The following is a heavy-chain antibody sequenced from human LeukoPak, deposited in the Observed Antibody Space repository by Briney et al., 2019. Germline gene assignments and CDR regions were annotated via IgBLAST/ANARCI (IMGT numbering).Heavy chain of an antibody. J-gene: IGHJ3*02. CDR1: GYTLTELS. Sequence: ASVKVSCKVSGYTLTELSMHWVRQAPGKGLEWMGGFDPEDGETIYAQKFQGRVTTTEDTSTDTAYMELSSLRSEDTAVYYCATHIRVGAISDAFDIWGQGTMVTVSS. D-gene: IGHD1-26*01. CDR3: ATHIRVGAISDAFDI. V-gene: IGHV1-24*01. CDR2: FDPEDGET.